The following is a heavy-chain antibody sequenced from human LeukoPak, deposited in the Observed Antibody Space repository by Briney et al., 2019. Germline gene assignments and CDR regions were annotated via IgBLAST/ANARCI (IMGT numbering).Heavy chain of an antibody. Sequence: ASVKVSCKASGYTFPSYFMHWVRQAPGQGLEWMGRINPNSGGTNYAQKFQGRVTMTRDTSISTAYMELSSLRSEDTAVYYCARDIGVRDGYNSKTPDYWGQGTLVTVSS. J-gene: IGHJ4*02. V-gene: IGHV1-2*06. CDR3: ARDIGVRDGYNSKTPDY. CDR2: INPNSGGT. CDR1: GYTFPSYF. D-gene: IGHD5-24*01.